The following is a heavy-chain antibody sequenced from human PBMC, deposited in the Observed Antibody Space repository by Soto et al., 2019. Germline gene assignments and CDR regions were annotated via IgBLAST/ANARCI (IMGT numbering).Heavy chain of an antibody. D-gene: IGHD2-2*01. Sequence: GGSLRLSCAASGFTFSSYSMNWVRQAPGKGLEWVSSISSSSSYIYYADSVKGRFTISRDNAKNSLYLQMNSLRAEDTAVYYCARDANIVVVPAAKKPYFQHWGQGTLVTVSS. CDR2: ISSSSSYI. V-gene: IGHV3-21*01. CDR3: ARDANIVVVPAAKKPYFQH. CDR1: GFTFSSYS. J-gene: IGHJ1*01.